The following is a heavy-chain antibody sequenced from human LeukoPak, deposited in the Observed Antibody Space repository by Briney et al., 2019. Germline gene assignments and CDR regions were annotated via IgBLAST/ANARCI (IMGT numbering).Heavy chain of an antibody. D-gene: IGHD1-7*01. V-gene: IGHV1-2*02. CDR1: GYTFIDYY. CDR2: INGSLNDI. CDR3: ARDYGTTGENAFDI. J-gene: IGHJ3*02. Sequence: ASVKVSCKASGYTFIDYYIHWLRQAPGQGLEWMGFINGSLNDIKYAQKFRSRVTLTRDTSISTAYMELRGLRSDDTAAYYCARDYGTTGENAFDIWGQGTMVTVPS.